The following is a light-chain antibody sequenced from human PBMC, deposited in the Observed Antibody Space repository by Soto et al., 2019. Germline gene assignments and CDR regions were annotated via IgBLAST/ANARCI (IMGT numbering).Light chain of an antibody. Sequence: DIVMTQSPDSLAVSLGESATINCKSSQSVLYSSNNKDYLAWYQQRFGQTPRLLIYGASVRATGIPARFSGSGSGTDFTLTINRLEPEDFAVYYCQQYANSPITFGQGTRLEIK. V-gene: IGKV4-1*01. CDR1: QSVLYSSNNKDY. J-gene: IGKJ5*01. CDR3: QQYANSPIT. CDR2: GAS.